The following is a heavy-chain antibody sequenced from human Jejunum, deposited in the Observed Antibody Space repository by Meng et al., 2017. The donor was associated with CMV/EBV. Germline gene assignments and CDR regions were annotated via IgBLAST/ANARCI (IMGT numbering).Heavy chain of an antibody. D-gene: IGHD1-14*01. CDR2: ILSDGSNK. V-gene: IGHV3-30*02. CDR3: AKDKPGCGPDY. J-gene: IGHJ4*02. CDR1: GFPFSSYG. Sequence: QVQVGESGGGLVKPGGSLRLSCAASGFPFSSYGMHWVRQAPGKGLEWVTFILSDGSNKYYADSVKGRFTVSRDNSKNTLYMQMDSLTSDDTAVYYCAKDKPGCGPDYWGQGTLVTVSS.